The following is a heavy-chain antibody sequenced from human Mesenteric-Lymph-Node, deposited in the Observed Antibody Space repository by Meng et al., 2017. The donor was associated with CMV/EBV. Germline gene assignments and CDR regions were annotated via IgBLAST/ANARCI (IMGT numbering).Heavy chain of an antibody. D-gene: IGHD2-2*01. CDR3: ARGRRYCSSTSCSVRFDP. CDR1: GYTFTSYG. V-gene: IGHV1-18*01. J-gene: IGHJ5*02. Sequence: ASVKVSCKASGYTFTSYGISWVRQAPGQGLEWMGWISAYNGNTNYAQKLQGRVTMTTDTSTGTAYMELSSLRSEDTAVYYCARGRRYCSSTSCSVRFDPWGQGTLVTVSS. CDR2: ISAYNGNT.